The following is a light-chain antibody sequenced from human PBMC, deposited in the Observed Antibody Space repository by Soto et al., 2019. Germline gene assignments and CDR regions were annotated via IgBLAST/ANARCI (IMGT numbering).Light chain of an antibody. J-gene: IGKJ1*01. Sequence: EIVLTQSPATLSSFPGGRATLSCRASQSVSNNYLAWYQQKPGQAPRLLIYGASNRATGIPDRFSGSGSGTDFTLTISRLEPEDFAVYYCQQYGSSGTFGQGTKVDIK. V-gene: IGKV3-20*01. CDR2: GAS. CDR3: QQYGSSGT. CDR1: QSVSNNY.